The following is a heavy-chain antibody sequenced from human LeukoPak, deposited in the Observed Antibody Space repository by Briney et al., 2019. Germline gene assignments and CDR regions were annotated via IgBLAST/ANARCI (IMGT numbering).Heavy chain of an antibody. V-gene: IGHV4-59*08. J-gene: IGHJ4*02. CDR2: IYYSGTT. CDR1: GGSISSYY. CDR3: ARTQAYCGGGCFLAY. Sequence: SETLSLTCTVSGGSISSYYWSWIRQPPGKGLEWIGYIYYSGTTNYNPSLKSRVTISVDTSKNQFSLKLSSVTAADTAVYYCARTQAYCGGGCFLAYWGQGTLVTVSS. D-gene: IGHD2-21*02.